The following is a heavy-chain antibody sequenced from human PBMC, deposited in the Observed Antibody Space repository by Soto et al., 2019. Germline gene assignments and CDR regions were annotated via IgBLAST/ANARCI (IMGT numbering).Heavy chain of an antibody. CDR3: ARGPSSLTHFDY. Sequence: PGGSLRLSCAASGFTFSSYAMYWVRQAPGKGLGWVAVISYDGSNKYYADSVKGRFTISRDNSKNTLYLQMNSLRAEDTAVSYCARGPSSLTHFDYWGQGTLVTVSS. CDR2: ISYDGSNK. CDR1: GFTFSSYA. D-gene: IGHD2-2*01. J-gene: IGHJ4*02. V-gene: IGHV3-30-3*01.